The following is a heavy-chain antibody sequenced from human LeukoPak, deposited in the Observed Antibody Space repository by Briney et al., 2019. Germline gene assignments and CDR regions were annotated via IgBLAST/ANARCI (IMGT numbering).Heavy chain of an antibody. CDR2: IYYSGST. Sequence: SQTLSLTCTVSGGSISSGGYYWSWIRQHPGKGLEWIGYIYYSGSTYYNPSLKSRVTISVDTSKNQFSLKLSSVTAADTAVYYCARLYCSGGSCYEENWFDPWGQGNLVTVSS. CDR3: ARLYCSGGSCYEENWFDP. J-gene: IGHJ5*02. CDR1: GGSISSGGYY. V-gene: IGHV4-31*03. D-gene: IGHD2-15*01.